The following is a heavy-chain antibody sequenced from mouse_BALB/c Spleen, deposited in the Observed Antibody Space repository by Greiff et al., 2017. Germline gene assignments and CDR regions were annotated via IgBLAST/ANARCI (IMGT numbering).Heavy chain of an antibody. CDR2: ISSGGSYT. J-gene: IGHJ4*01. V-gene: IGHV5-6*01. Sequence: EVHLVESGGDLVKPGGSLKLSCAASGFTFSSYGMSWVRQTPDKRLEWVATISSGGSYTYYPDSVKGRFTISRDNAKNTLYLQMSSLKSEDTAMYYCARKIYYDYDDGAMDYWGQGTSVTVSS. CDR3: ARKIYYDYDDGAMDY. CDR1: GFTFSSYG. D-gene: IGHD2-4*01.